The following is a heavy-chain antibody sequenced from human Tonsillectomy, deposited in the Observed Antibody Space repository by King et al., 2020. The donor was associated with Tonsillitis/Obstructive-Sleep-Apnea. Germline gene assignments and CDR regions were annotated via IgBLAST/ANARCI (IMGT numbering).Heavy chain of an antibody. V-gene: IGHV3-23*04. J-gene: IGHJ3*02. Sequence: EVQLVQSGGGLVQPGGSLRLSCAASGFSFSSYAMSWVRQAPGKGLEWVSSISGSDTYTYYADSVTGRFTISRDNSKNTLYLQMNSLRAEDTAVYYCAKGFKMGQWLVENAFDIWGQGTMVTVSS. CDR3: AKGFKMGQWLVENAFDI. CDR1: GFSFSSYA. CDR2: ISGSDTYT. D-gene: IGHD6-19*01.